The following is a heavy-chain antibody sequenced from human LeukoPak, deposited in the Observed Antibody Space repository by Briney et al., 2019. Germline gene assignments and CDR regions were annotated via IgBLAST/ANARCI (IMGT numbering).Heavy chain of an antibody. V-gene: IGHV4-59*11. CDR1: GGSIGSHY. D-gene: IGHD3-10*01. J-gene: IGHJ4*02. CDR2: VYDIGST. CDR3: ARGKEVITMLRGLKPGYYFDY. Sequence: TSETLSLTCTVSGGSIGSHYWTWIRQTPGKGLEWIGYVYDIGSTKYNPSLKSRVTISVDTSKNQFSLRLSSVTAADTAVYYCARGKEVITMLRGLKPGYYFDYWGQGTLVTVSS.